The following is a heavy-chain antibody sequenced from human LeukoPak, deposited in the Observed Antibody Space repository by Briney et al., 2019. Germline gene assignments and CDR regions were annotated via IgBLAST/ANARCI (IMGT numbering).Heavy chain of an antibody. J-gene: IGHJ4*02. V-gene: IGHV3-21*01. CDR1: GFTFSSYS. D-gene: IGHD2-15*01. CDR3: GRDTFVAIYCSGGSCYSAVGY. CDR2: ISSSSSYI. Sequence: GGSLRLSCAASGFTFSSYSMNWVRQAPGKGLEWVSSISSSSSYIYYADSVKGRFTISRDNAKNSLYLQMNSLRAEDTAVYYCGRDTFVAIYCSGGSCYSAVGYWGQGTLVTVSS.